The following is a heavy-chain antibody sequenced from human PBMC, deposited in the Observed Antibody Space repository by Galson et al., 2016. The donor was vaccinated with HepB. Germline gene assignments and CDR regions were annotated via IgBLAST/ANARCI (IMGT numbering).Heavy chain of an antibody. CDR3: ARLQYDGSVFHPFDC. CDR2: SRDRAASYRT. V-gene: IGHV3-72*01. Sequence: SLRLSCAASGFTFGDHRYVDWVRQAPGKGLEWIGRSRDRAASYRTEFAASVKGRFTISRDDSKSSLYLQMNSLKTEDTAVYYCARLQYDGSVFHPFDCWGQGTLVTVSS. D-gene: IGHD3-22*01. CDR1: GFTFGDHRY. J-gene: IGHJ4*02.